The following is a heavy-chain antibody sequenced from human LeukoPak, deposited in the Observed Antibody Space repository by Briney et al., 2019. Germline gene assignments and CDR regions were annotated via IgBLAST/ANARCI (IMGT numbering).Heavy chain of an antibody. V-gene: IGHV3-7*01. CDR2: IKSDGSEK. D-gene: IGHD3-16*01. J-gene: IGHJ6*02. Sequence: GGSLRLSCAASGFTFSSYWMSWVRQAPGKGLEWVANIKSDGSEKNYVDSVKGRFTISRVNAKNSLYLQMNSLRAEDTAVFYCAGFRWGYGLDVWGQGTTVTVSS. CDR3: AGFRWGYGLDV. CDR1: GFTFSSYW.